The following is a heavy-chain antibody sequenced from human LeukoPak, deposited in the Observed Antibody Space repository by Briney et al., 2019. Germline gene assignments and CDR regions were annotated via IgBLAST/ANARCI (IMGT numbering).Heavy chain of an antibody. Sequence: SETLSLTCAVSGGSISSGGYSWSWIRQPPGKGLEWIGYIYHSGSTYYNPSLKSRVPISVDRSKNQFSLKLSSVTAADTAVYYCARGGGFGTAMATCFDYWGQGTLVTVSS. CDR2: IYHSGST. V-gene: IGHV4-30-2*01. J-gene: IGHJ4*02. CDR3: ARGGGFGTAMATCFDY. CDR1: GGSISSGGYS. D-gene: IGHD5-18*01.